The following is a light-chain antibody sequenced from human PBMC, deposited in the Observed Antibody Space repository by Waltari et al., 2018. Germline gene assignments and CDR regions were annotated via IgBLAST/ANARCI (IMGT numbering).Light chain of an antibody. CDR3: AAWDDTLNGVL. V-gene: IGLV1-44*01. CDR2: SNN. Sequence: QPVLTQSPSTSGTPGQPFTTFCSASGPTIGLTTVNWYQQLPGTAPKLLIYSNNQRPSGVPDRFSGSKSGSSASLAISRLQSEDEADYYCAAWDDTLNGVLFGGGTKLTVL. CDR1: GPTIGLTT. J-gene: IGLJ2*01.